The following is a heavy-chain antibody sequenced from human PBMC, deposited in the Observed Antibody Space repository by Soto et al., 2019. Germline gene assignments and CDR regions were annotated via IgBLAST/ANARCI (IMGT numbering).Heavy chain of an antibody. CDR2: INPSGTST. J-gene: IGHJ4*02. CDR1: GYTFTSYY. D-gene: IGHD1-7*01. V-gene: IGHV1-46*01. CDR3: ARSYNWNYSFDY. Sequence: ASVKVSCKASGYTFTSYYLSWVRQAPGQGPEWMGLINPSGTSTTYAQRFQGRVTVTRDTSTSTVYMELSSLTSEDTAVYYCARSYNWNYSFDYWGQGTLVTVSS.